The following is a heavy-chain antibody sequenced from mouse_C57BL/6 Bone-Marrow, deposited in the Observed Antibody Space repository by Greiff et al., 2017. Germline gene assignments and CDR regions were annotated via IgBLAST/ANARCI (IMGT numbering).Heavy chain of an antibody. CDR1: GFPFSDYY. CDR3: SSQEGYDGALLSF. CDR2: ISNGGGSS. J-gene: IGHJ3*01. V-gene: IGHV5-12*01. D-gene: IGHD2-2*01. Sequence: EVKLVESGRGLVQPGGSLKLPCAALGFPFSDYYWYWVRQTPEKRLEWVAFISNGGGSSYYPDTVKGRSTFSRDNVKHTLYLQTGRLKSEATAMYSCSSQEGYDGALLSFWGPRTLVTVSA.